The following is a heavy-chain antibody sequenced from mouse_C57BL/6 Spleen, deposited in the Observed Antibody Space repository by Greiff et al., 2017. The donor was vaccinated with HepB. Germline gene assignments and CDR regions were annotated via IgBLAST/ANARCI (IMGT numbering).Heavy chain of an antibody. Sequence: EVMLVESGGDLVKPGGSLKLSCAASGFTFSSYGMSWVRQTPDKRLEWVATISSGGSYTYYPDSVKGRFTISRDNAKNTLYLQMSSLKSEDTAMYYCARHKTTGYYFDYWGQGTTLTVSS. D-gene: IGHD1-1*01. CDR1: GFTFSSYG. CDR2: ISSGGSYT. V-gene: IGHV5-6*01. CDR3: ARHKTTGYYFDY. J-gene: IGHJ2*01.